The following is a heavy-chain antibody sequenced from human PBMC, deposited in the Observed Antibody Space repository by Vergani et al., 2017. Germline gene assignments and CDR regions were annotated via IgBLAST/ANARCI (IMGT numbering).Heavy chain of an antibody. CDR2: IIPILGTA. D-gene: IGHD3-3*01. J-gene: IGHJ4*02. CDR3: AGEELTIFGVVISLEGPPFDY. Sequence: QVQLVQSGAEVKKPGSSVKVSCKASGGTFSSYAISWVRQAPGQGLEWMGRIIPILGTANYAQTFQGRVTITADESTSTAYMELSSLRSEDTAVYYWAGEELTIFGVVISLEGPPFDYWGQGTLVTVSS. V-gene: IGHV1-69*11. CDR1: GGTFSSYA.